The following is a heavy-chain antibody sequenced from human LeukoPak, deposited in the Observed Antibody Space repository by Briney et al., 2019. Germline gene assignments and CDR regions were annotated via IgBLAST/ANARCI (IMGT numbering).Heavy chain of an antibody. CDR1: GGSINSYY. Sequence: PSETLPLTCIVSGGSINSYYWNWIRQPPGKGLEWIGYVFYSGNTNYNPSLKSRVTIPVDASKSQLSLKLSSVTAADTAVYYCARARDDYINNWFDPLGQRRIVAVSS. J-gene: IGHJ5*02. D-gene: IGHD5-24*01. V-gene: IGHV4-59*01. CDR2: VFYSGNT. CDR3: ARARDDYINNWFDP.